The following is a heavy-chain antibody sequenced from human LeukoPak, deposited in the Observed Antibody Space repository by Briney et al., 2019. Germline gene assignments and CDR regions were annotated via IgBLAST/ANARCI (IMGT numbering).Heavy chain of an antibody. V-gene: IGHV3-74*01. CDR1: GFTFSSYW. J-gene: IGHJ6*02. D-gene: IGHD3-3*01. CDR2: INSDGSST. Sequence: GGSLRLSCAASGFTFSSYWMHWVRQAPGKGLVWVSRINSDGSSTSYADSVKGRFTISGDNAKNTLYLQMNSLRAEDTAVYYCAREWTLYYDFWSGYYTSGYYGMDVWGQGTTVTVSS. CDR3: AREWTLYYDFWSGYYTSGYYGMDV.